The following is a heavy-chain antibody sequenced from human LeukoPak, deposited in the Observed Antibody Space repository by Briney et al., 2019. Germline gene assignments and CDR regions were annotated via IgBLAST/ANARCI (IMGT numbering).Heavy chain of an antibody. V-gene: IGHV3-30*04. D-gene: IGHD3-22*01. CDR1: GFTFSSYA. CDR2: ISYDGSNK. J-gene: IGHJ4*02. Sequence: PGRSLRLSCAASGFTFSSYAMHWVRQAPGKGLDWVAVISYDGSNKYYADSVKGRFTISRDNSKNTLYLQMNSLRAEDTAVYYCARGSGYPYYFDYWGQGTLVTVSS. CDR3: ARGSGYPYYFDY.